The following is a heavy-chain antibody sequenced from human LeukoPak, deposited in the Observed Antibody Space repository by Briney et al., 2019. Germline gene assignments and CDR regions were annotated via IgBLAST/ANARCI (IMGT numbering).Heavy chain of an antibody. CDR3: ARLPGVLGIQLWGGSDY. J-gene: IGHJ4*02. Sequence: PSETLSLTCTVSGGSISSSSYYWGWLRQPPGQGLEWVGSIYYSGSTYYNPSLKSRVTISVDTSKNQFSLKLSSVTAADTAVYYCARLPGVLGIQLWGGSDYWGQGTLVTVSS. V-gene: IGHV4-39*01. CDR1: GGSISSSSYY. CDR2: IYYSGST. D-gene: IGHD5-18*01.